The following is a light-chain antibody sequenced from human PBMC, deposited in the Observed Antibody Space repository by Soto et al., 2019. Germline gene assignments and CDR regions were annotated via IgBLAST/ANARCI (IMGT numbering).Light chain of an antibody. J-gene: IGKJ4*01. CDR3: PQLNAYPLT. Sequence: DIQMTQSPSTLSASVGDRVTITCRASQSISSWLALYQQKPGKVPKLLIFDASTLQSWVPSRFSGRGSGTNFTLNISSLEPEDCSTYDWPQLNAYPLTFGEGTKVEIK. CDR1: QSISSW. CDR2: DAS. V-gene: IGKV1-5*01.